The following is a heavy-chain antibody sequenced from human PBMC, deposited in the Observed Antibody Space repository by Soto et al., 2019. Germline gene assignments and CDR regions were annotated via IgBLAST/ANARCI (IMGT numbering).Heavy chain of an antibody. Sequence: QVHLVQSGGEVQKPGASVKVSCKASGYTFNRHGITWVRQAPGQGLEWMGCISGYNGDINYEQKFQGRVTLSSDTLTSTVYLELKSLRFDGTAVYYCARVRIVGAREIDFWGQGTLVTVSS. V-gene: IGHV1-18*04. D-gene: IGHD1-26*01. CDR3: ARVRIVGAREIDF. CDR1: GYTFNRHG. J-gene: IGHJ4*02. CDR2: ISGYNGDI.